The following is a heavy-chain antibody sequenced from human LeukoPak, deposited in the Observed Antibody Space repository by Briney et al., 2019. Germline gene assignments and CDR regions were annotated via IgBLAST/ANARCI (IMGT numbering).Heavy chain of an antibody. D-gene: IGHD4-17*01. Sequence: GGSLRLSCAASGFTFSSYSMNWVRQAPGKGLEWVSSISTSSSYIYYADSVKGRFTISRDNAKNSLYLQMNSLRAEDTAVYYCARASHGDDNWFDPWGQGTLVTVSS. CDR2: ISTSSSYI. CDR1: GFTFSSYS. J-gene: IGHJ5*02. V-gene: IGHV3-21*01. CDR3: ARASHGDDNWFDP.